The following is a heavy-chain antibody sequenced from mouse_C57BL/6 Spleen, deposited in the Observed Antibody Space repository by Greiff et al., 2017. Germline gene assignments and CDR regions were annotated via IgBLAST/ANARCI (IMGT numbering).Heavy chain of an antibody. CDR3: ARERNYYGSSHWYFDV. J-gene: IGHJ1*03. D-gene: IGHD1-1*01. Sequence: VKLVESGAELARPGASVKLSCKASGYTFTSYGISWVKQRTGQGLEWIGEIYPRSGNTYYNEKFKGKATLTADKSSSTAYMELRSLTSEDSAVYFCARERNYYGSSHWYFDVWGTGTTVTVSS. V-gene: IGHV1-81*01. CDR1: GYTFTSYG. CDR2: IYPRSGNT.